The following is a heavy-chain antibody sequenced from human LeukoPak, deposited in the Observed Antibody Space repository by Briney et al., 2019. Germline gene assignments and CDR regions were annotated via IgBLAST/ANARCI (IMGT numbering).Heavy chain of an antibody. CDR2: INPNSGGT. J-gene: IGHJ6*03. CDR1: GYTFTGYY. D-gene: IGHD4-11*01. Sequence: ASVKVSCKASGYTFTGYYMHWVRQAPGQGLEWMGWINPNSGGTNYAQKFQGWVTMTRDTSISTAYMELSRLRSDDTAVYYCASLTTTVTTGRIYYYYYMDVWGKGTTVTVSS. V-gene: IGHV1-2*04. CDR3: ASLTTTVTTGRIYYYYYMDV.